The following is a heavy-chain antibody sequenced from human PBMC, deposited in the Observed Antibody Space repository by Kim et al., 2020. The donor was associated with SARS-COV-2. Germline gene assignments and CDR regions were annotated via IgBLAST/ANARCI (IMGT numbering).Heavy chain of an antibody. CDR3: ARLGCSSTSCPSGMDV. V-gene: IGHV4-59*08. D-gene: IGHD2-2*01. Sequence: SHKSRVTIAVDTSKNQFALKLSSVTAADTAVYYCARLGCSSTSCPSGMDVWGKGTTVTVSS. J-gene: IGHJ6*04.